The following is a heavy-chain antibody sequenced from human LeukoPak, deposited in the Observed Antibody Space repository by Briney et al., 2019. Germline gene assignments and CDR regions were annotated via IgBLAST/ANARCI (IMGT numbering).Heavy chain of an antibody. D-gene: IGHD3-22*01. J-gene: IGHJ3*02. CDR3: ATFVPYSDSSDFYIHAFHI. CDR2: INPNSGGT. V-gene: IGHV1-2*02. Sequence: ASVKVSCKASGYTFTGYYMHWVRQAPGQGLEWMGWINPNSGGTNYAQKFQGRVTLTEDSSTDTAYMELTSLRPEDTALYYCATFVPYSDSSDFYIHAFHIWGRGTMVTVSS. CDR1: GYTFTGYY.